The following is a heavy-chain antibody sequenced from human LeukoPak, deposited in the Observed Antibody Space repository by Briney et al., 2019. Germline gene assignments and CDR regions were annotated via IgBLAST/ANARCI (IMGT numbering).Heavy chain of an antibody. CDR2: ISGSGGST. CDR1: GFTFSSYA. J-gene: IGHJ4*02. V-gene: IGHV3-23*01. Sequence: GGSLRLXCAASGFTFSSYAMSWVRQAPGKGLEWVSAISGSGGSTYYADSVKGRFTISRDNSKNTLYLQMNSLRAEDTAVYYCAKRDYYGSGSYYNFHYFDYWGQGTLVTVSS. D-gene: IGHD3-10*01. CDR3: AKRDYYGSGSYYNFHYFDY.